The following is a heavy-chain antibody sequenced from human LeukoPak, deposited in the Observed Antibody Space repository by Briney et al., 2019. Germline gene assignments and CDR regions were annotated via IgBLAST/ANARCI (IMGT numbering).Heavy chain of an antibody. Sequence: GGSLRLSCAASGFTFSSYTMNWVRQAPGKGLEWVSSIGSSSSYMYYADSVKGRFTISRDNAKNSLYLQVNSLRAEDTAVYYCARDRDVPAIGMDVWGQGTTVTVSS. CDR3: ARDRDVPAIGMDV. CDR1: GFTFSSYT. V-gene: IGHV3-21*06. J-gene: IGHJ6*02. CDR2: IGSSSSYM.